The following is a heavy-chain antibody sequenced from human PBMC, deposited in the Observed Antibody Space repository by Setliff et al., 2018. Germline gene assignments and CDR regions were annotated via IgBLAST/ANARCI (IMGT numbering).Heavy chain of an antibody. CDR2: MNIDNGKT. CDR3: ARGYCDGIGCPAPLYYFDS. J-gene: IGHJ4*02. V-gene: IGHV1-3*03. Sequence: VASVKVSCKASGYSFTLYAMHWMRQAPGQRLEWMGWMNIDNGKTEYSQEFQDRVTFTRDTFAETAYMELRSPTSDDMAVYYCARGYCDGIGCPAPLYYFDSWGQGTLVTVSS. D-gene: IGHD2-21*01. CDR1: GYSFTLYA.